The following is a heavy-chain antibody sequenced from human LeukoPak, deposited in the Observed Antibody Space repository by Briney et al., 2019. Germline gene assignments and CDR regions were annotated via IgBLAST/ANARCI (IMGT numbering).Heavy chain of an antibody. V-gene: IGHV3-15*01. CDR2: IRSGGAR. Sequence: PGGSLRLSCTASGFIFSHAWMNWVRQAPGKGLQWLGRIRSGGAREYAAPAQGRFTISRDDSRNTVYLEMNNLDTDDTAVYFCAVDTPVMDAQIDYWGQGTLVTVSS. CDR3: AVDTPVMDAQIDY. D-gene: IGHD3-16*01. CDR1: GFIFSHAW. J-gene: IGHJ4*02.